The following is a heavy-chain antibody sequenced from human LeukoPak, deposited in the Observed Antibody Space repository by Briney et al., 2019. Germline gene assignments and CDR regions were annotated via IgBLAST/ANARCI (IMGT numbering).Heavy chain of an antibody. J-gene: IGHJ4*02. D-gene: IGHD5-18*01. CDR2: INHSGST. Sequence: SETLSLTCAVYGGSFSGYYWSWIRQPPGKGLEWIGEINHSGSTNYNPSLKSRVTISVDTSKNQFSLKLSSVTAADTAVYYCARGWDTAMVWFDYWGQGTLVTVSS. V-gene: IGHV4-34*01. CDR3: ARGWDTAMVWFDY. CDR1: GGSFSGYY.